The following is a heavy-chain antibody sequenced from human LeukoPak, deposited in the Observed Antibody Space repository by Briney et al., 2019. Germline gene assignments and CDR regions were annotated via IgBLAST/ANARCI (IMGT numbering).Heavy chain of an antibody. CDR1: GFTVSSNY. J-gene: IGHJ2*01. D-gene: IGHD3-10*01. CDR3: ARGAGTKGWYFDL. V-gene: IGHV3-66*01. CDR2: IYSGGST. Sequence: GGSLGLSCAASGFTVSSNYMSWVRQAPGKGLEWVSVIYSGGSTYYADSVKGRFTISRDNSKNTLYLQMNSLRAEDTAVYYCARGAGTKGWYFDLWGRGTLVTVSS.